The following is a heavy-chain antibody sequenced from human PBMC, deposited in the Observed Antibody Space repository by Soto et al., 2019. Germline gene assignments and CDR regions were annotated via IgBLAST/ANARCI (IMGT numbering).Heavy chain of an antibody. Sequence: SETLSLTCTVSGGSISSYYWRWIRQPPGKGLEWIGYIYYSGSTNYNPSLKSRVTISVDTSKNQFSLKLSAVTAADTAVYYCVRGMITSGNYRPLTPADYWSQGTLVTVSS. CDR2: IYYSGST. V-gene: IGHV4-59*01. CDR1: GGSISSYY. J-gene: IGHJ4*02. CDR3: VRGMITSGNYRPLTPADY. D-gene: IGHD3-16*01.